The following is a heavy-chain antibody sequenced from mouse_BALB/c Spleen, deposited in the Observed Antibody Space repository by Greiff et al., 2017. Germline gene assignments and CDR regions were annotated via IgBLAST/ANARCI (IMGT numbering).Heavy chain of an antibody. CDR1: GFTFSSYG. Sequence: VQLQQSGGDLVKPGGSLKLSCAASGFTFSSYGMSWVRQTPDKRLEWVATISSGGSYTYYPDSVKGRFTISRDNAKNTLYLQMSSLKSEDTAMYYCARAEGYFDYWGQGTTLTVSS. V-gene: IGHV5-6*01. J-gene: IGHJ2*01. CDR2: ISSGGSYT. CDR3: ARAEGYFDY.